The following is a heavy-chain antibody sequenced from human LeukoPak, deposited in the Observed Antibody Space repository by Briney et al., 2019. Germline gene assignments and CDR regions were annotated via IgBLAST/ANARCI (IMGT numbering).Heavy chain of an antibody. J-gene: IGHJ4*02. CDR1: GGSISSYY. D-gene: IGHD6-13*01. Sequence: PSETLSLTCTVSGGSISSYYWSWIRQPPGKGLEWIGYIYTSGSTNYNPSLKSRVTISVDTSKNQFSLKLSSVTAADTAVYYCARAPSSSYFPGYFDYWGQGTLVTVSS. V-gene: IGHV4-4*09. CDR3: ARAPSSSYFPGYFDY. CDR2: IYTSGST.